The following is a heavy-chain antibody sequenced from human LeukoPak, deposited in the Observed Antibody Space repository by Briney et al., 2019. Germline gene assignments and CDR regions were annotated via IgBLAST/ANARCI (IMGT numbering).Heavy chain of an antibody. J-gene: IGHJ5*02. CDR1: GFTFSDYY. Sequence: PGGSLRLSCAASGFTFSDYYMSWIRQHPGKGLEWIGYIYYSGSTYYNPSLKSRVTISVDTSKNQFSLKLSSVTAADTAVYYCARDRRYSGYDQTGWFDPWGQGTLVTVSS. V-gene: IGHV4-31*02. CDR3: ARDRRYSGYDQTGWFDP. CDR2: IYYSGST. D-gene: IGHD5-12*01.